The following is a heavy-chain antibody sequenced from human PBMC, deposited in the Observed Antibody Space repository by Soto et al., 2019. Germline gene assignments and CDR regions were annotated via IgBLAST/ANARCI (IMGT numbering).Heavy chain of an antibody. CDR3: AGGFGEPHAFDI. CDR1: GASVSSGIYG. D-gene: IGHD3-10*01. CDR2: IYYSGST. Sequence: SETLSLTCTVSGASVSSGIYGWSWIRQPPGKELEWLGYIYYSGSTNYNPSHQGRVTISIDTSKNEFSLKLRSVTAADTAVYYFAGGFGEPHAFDIWGQGTMVIVSS. V-gene: IGHV4-61*01. J-gene: IGHJ3*02.